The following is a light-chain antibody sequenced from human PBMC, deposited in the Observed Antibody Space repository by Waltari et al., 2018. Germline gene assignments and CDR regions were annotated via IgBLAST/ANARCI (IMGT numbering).Light chain of an antibody. Sequence: DIGINHFPDYLAVSLGDRANIYCKSSQRVLFNTNNKKYLAWYQQKPGQPPKLLIYWASTRESGVPDRFSGSGSGTDFALTISSLQAEDVAVYYCQQYFNTPYTFGQGTKLEIK. J-gene: IGKJ2*01. V-gene: IGKV4-1*01. CDR2: WAS. CDR3: QQYFNTPYT. CDR1: QRVLFNTNNKKY.